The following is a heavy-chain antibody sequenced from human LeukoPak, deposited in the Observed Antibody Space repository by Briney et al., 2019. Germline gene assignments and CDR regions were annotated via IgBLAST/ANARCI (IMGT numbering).Heavy chain of an antibody. CDR1: GGSISSYY. D-gene: IGHD6-25*01. J-gene: IGHJ4*02. CDR3: ARKPSGSSRYDY. CDR2: IYDSGST. Sequence: SETLSLTCTVSGGSISSYYWTWIRQPPGKGLEWIGFIYDSGSTYYNPSLTSRATISLDTSNNQFSLKMTSVTAADTALYYCARKPSGSSRYDYWGQGTLVTVSS. V-gene: IGHV4-59*01.